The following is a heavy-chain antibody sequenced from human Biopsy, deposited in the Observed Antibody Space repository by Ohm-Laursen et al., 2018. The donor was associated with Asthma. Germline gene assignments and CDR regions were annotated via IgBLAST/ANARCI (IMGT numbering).Heavy chain of an antibody. CDR3: ARAQDYYDSRGYYRSFDY. J-gene: IGHJ4*02. V-gene: IGHV4-31*03. CDR1: YGSITSGGYY. CDR2: IFYSGST. Sequence: TLSLTCTVSYGSITSGGYYWTWIRQPPGKGLQWIGFIFYSGSTFYNPSLRSRITISVDTSKRQFSLSLMSVTAADTAVYYCARAQDYYDSRGYYRSFDYWGQGTLVTVSS. D-gene: IGHD3-22*01.